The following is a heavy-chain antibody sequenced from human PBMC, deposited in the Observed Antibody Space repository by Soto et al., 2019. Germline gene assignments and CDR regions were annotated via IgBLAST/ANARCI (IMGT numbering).Heavy chain of an antibody. CDR1: GGSISSGGYS. D-gene: IGHD4-17*01. J-gene: IGHJ4*02. CDR2: IYHSGST. V-gene: IGHV4-30-2*01. CDR3: ARGNYGGNSAAPSYDY. Sequence: QLQLQESGSGLVKPSQTLSLTCAVSGGSISSGGYSWSWIRQPPGKGLEWIGYIYHSGSTYYNPSLKSRVTISVDRSKNQFSLKLSSVTAADTAVYYCARGNYGGNSAAPSYDYWGQGTLVTVSS.